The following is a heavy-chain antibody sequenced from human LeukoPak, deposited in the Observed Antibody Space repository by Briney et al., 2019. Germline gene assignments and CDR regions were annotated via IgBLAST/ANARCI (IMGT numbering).Heavy chain of an antibody. D-gene: IGHD2-21*02. J-gene: IGHJ4*02. CDR3: ARDLAYCGGDCYSGGDY. CDR1: GFTFSSYE. CDR2: ISSSGSTI. Sequence: GGSLRLSCAASGFTFSSYEMNWVRQAPGKGLEWVSYISSSGSTIYYADSVKGRFTISRDNAKNSLYLQMNSLRAEDTAVYYCARDLAYCGGDCYSGGDYWGQGTLVTVSS. V-gene: IGHV3-48*03.